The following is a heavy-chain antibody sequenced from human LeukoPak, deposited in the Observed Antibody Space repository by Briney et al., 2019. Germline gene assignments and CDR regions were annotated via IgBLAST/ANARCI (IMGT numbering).Heavy chain of an antibody. J-gene: IGHJ4*02. CDR3: AKGSGDSSGWFQLFDY. CDR1: GFTFSNYA. CDR2: ISYDGTNK. Sequence: HPGRSLRLSCAVSGFTFSNYAMHWVRQTPGKGLEWVAVISYDGTNKFYADSVEGRFTISRDKSKNTLYLQMNSLRAEDTAVYYCAKGSGDSSGWFQLFDYWGQGTLVTVSS. V-gene: IGHV3-30*18. D-gene: IGHD6-19*01.